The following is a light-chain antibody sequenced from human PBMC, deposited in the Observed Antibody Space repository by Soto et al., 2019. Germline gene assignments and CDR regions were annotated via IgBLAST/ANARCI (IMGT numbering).Light chain of an antibody. Sequence: VTQSPPTLSLSPGERATPSCRTSLSVSSYLAWYQQKPVPAPRLLIYDASNRATGIPARFTGSGAGTDFNLPISTLEHEDVAVYYCQQRQYWPPITFGQGTRLEIK. CDR2: DAS. J-gene: IGKJ5*01. V-gene: IGKV3-11*01. CDR3: QQRQYWPPIT. CDR1: LSVSSY.